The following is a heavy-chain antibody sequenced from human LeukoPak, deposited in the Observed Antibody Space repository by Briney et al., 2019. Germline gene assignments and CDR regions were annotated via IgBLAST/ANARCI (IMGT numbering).Heavy chain of an antibody. V-gene: IGHV3-23*01. CDR1: GFTFSSYA. Sequence: GGSLSLSFAASGFTFSSYAMSWVRPAPGKGLEWVSAISGSGGSTYYADSVKGRFTISRDNSKNALYLQMNSLRAEDTAVYYCAKSEDYDFWSGYNWFDPWGQGTLVTVSS. CDR3: AKSEDYDFWSGYNWFDP. D-gene: IGHD3-3*01. CDR2: ISGSGGST. J-gene: IGHJ5*02.